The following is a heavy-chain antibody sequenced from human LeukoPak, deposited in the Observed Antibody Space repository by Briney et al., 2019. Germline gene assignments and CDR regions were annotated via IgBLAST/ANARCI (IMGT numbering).Heavy chain of an antibody. CDR3: AREGEAVAGFDY. J-gene: IGHJ4*02. D-gene: IGHD6-19*01. CDR2: IYYSGST. Sequence: SETLSLTCTVSGGSISSYYWSWIRQPPGKGLEWIGYIYYSGSTNYNPSLKSRVTISVDTSKNQFSLKLSSVTAADTAVYYCAREGEAVAGFDYWGQGTLVTVSS. CDR1: GGSISSYY. V-gene: IGHV4-59*12.